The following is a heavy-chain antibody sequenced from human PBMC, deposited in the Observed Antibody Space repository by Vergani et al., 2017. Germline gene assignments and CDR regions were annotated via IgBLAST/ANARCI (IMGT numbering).Heavy chain of an antibody. D-gene: IGHD3-22*01. CDR2: ISGQNFRT. Sequence: EVQLLESGGGSAQPGESLRLSCVASGFTFPAHGLNWFRQAPGKGLEWVSGISGQNFRTHYADSVKGRFTNSRDDSKNTVYLQINSLRAECTAFYYCADRYGDDSLSPFWGHGILVTVSS. CDR1: GFTFPAHG. J-gene: IGHJ4*01. CDR3: ADRYGDDSLSPF. V-gene: IGHV3-23*01.